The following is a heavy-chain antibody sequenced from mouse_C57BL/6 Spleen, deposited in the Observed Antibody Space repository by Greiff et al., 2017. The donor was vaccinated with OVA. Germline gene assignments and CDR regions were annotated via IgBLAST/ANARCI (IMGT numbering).Heavy chain of an antibody. CDR1: GFTFSDYG. V-gene: IGHV5-17*01. D-gene: IGHD1-1*01. CDR3: ARDYGSSYDYAMDY. Sequence: EVMLVESGGGLVKPGGSLKLSCAASGFTFSDYGMHWVRQAPEKGLEWVAYISSGSSTIYYADTVKGRFTISRDNAKNTLFLQMTSLRSEDTAMYYGARDYGSSYDYAMDYWGQGTSVTVSS. J-gene: IGHJ4*01. CDR2: ISSGSSTI.